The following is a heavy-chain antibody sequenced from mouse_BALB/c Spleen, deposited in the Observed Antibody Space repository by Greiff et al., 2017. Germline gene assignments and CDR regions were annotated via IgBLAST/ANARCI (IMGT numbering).Heavy chain of an antibody. CDR1: GFTFSSFG. CDR3: ARWYDETFYAMDY. J-gene: IGHJ4*01. Sequence: EVQVVESGGGLVQPGGSRKLSCAASGFTFSSFGMHWVRQAPEKGLEWVAYISSGSSTIYYADTVKGRFTISRDNPKNALFLQMTSLRSEDTAMYYCARWYDETFYAMDYWGQGTSVTVSS. D-gene: IGHD2-14*01. V-gene: IGHV5-17*02. CDR2: ISSGSSTI.